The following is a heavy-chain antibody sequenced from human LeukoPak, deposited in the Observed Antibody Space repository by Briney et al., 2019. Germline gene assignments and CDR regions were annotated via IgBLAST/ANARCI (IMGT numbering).Heavy chain of an antibody. V-gene: IGHV3-23*01. D-gene: IGHD2-21*02. CDR3: MKDWRDESNCGGDCLQY. CDR1: GFTFSAYS. Sequence: PGGSLRLSCAASGFTFSAYSMTWVRQAPGKGLDWVSSISVSGGGTYYADSVRGRFTISRDNSKNTLYLHMNSLRAEDTAVYYCMKDWRDESNCGGDCLQYWGQGTLVTVSS. J-gene: IGHJ4*02. CDR2: ISVSGGGT.